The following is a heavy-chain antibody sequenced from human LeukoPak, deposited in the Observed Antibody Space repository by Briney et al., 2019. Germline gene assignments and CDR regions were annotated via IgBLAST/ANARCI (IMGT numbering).Heavy chain of an antibody. J-gene: IGHJ6*02. Sequence: SETLSLTCTVSGGSISSGDYYWSWIRQPPGKGLEWIGYIYYSGSTYYNPSLKSRVTISVDTSKNQFSLKLSSVTAADTAVYYSARDLSTGDYEDGMDVWGQGTTVTVSS. V-gene: IGHV4-30-4*01. CDR3: ARDLSTGDYEDGMDV. D-gene: IGHD4-17*01. CDR1: GGSISSGDYY. CDR2: IYYSGST.